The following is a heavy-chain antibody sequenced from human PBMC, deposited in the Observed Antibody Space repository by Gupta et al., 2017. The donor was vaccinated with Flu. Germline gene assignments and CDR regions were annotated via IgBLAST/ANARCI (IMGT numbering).Heavy chain of an antibody. Sequence: VRQAPGEGLEWVSVMSAIGGNTYYADSVKGRFTISRDNSKNMLYLQMNSLRAEDTAIYYCAKDRWGYCSGNICYFDAFDMWGQGTKVTVSS. CDR3: AKDRWGYCSGNICYFDAFDM. CDR2: MSAIGGNT. D-gene: IGHD2-2*01. J-gene: IGHJ3*02. V-gene: IGHV3-23*01.